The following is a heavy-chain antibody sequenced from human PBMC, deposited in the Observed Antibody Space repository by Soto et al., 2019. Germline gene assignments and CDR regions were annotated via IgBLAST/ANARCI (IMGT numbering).Heavy chain of an antibody. CDR1: CGSISSYY. Sequence: SETLSLTCTVSCGSISSYYCSLIRQPAGKGLEWIGRIYTSGSTNYNPSLKSRVTMSVDTSKNQFSLKLSSVTDADTAVYYCARERGWFGELDVWGQGTTVTVSS. CDR3: ARERGWFGELDV. CDR2: IYTSGST. D-gene: IGHD3-10*01. V-gene: IGHV4-4*07. J-gene: IGHJ6*01.